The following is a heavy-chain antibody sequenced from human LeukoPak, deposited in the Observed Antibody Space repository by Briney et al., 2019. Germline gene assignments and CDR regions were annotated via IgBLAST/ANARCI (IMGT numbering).Heavy chain of an antibody. CDR1: GFTFSSYG. J-gene: IGHJ6*03. CDR3: AKGTQPGFYMDV. V-gene: IGHV3-33*06. CDR2: IWYDGSNK. D-gene: IGHD5-18*01. Sequence: GGFLRLSCAASGFTFSSYGMHWVRPAPGKGLEWAAVIWYDGSNKYDADSEKGRFTICRDNSKNTLYLQMNSLRAEDTAVYYCAKGTQPGFYMDVWGKGTTVTVSS.